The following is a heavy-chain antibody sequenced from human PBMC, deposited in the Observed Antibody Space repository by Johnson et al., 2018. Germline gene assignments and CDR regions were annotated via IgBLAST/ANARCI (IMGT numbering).Heavy chain of an antibody. Sequence: EVQLVESGGGLVQPGGSLRLSCAASGFTFSSYAMHWVRQAPGKGLEYVSAMSTTGGSTYYANSVKGRFTISRDNSKNTLYLQMGGLSAEGMAVYYCARGPLPVTMIGDAFDLWGQGTIVTVSS. D-gene: IGHD3-22*01. V-gene: IGHV3-64*01. J-gene: IGHJ3*01. CDR1: GFTFSSYA. CDR2: MSTTGGST. CDR3: ARGPLPVTMIGDAFDL.